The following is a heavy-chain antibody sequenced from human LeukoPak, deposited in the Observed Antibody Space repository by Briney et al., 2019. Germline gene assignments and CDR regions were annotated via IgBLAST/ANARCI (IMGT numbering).Heavy chain of an antibody. V-gene: IGHV4-61*02. CDR1: GNSISSGDNY. CDR2: IYTSGST. J-gene: IGHJ5*02. Sequence: SETLSLTCTVSGNSISSGDNYWSWIRQPAGKGLEWIGRIYTSGSTNYNPSLKSRVTISGDTSKNQFSLRLSSVTAADTAVYYCAREEVVVVVAATQVGGWFDPWGQGTLVTVSS. D-gene: IGHD2-15*01. CDR3: AREEVVVVVAATQVGGWFDP.